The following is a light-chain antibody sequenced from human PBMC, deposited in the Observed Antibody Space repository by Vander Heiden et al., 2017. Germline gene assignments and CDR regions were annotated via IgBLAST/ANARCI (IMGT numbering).Light chain of an antibody. Sequence: QSVLTQPPSASGTPGQTATIFCSGSSSNIGSNPVNWYQQLPETAPKLLVYSDNQRPSGVPDRFSGSKSGTSASLTFRGLQSEDEAEYYCAAWDDRLNGVIFGGGTKLTVL. V-gene: IGLV1-44*01. J-gene: IGLJ2*01. CDR2: SDN. CDR1: SSNIGSNP. CDR3: AAWDDRLNGVI.